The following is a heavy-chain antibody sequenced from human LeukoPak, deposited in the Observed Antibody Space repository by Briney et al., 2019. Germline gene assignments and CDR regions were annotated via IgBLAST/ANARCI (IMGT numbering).Heavy chain of an antibody. V-gene: IGHV4-59*01. D-gene: IGHD6-19*01. J-gene: IGHJ4*02. CDR1: DDSINRDF. CDR2: IRYSGRT. Sequence: SETLSLTCTASDDSINRDFWTWIRQPPGKGLEWIGYIRYSGRTEYNPSLKSRVTISIQTSKNQFSLRLTSVTAADTAIYYCARLPDVSGWPFDYWGRGILVTVSS. CDR3: ARLPDVSGWPFDY.